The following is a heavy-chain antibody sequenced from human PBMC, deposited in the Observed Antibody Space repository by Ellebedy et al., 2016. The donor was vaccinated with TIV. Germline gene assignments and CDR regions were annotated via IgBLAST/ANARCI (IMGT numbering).Heavy chain of an antibody. D-gene: IGHD4-17*01. CDR1: GGTFSSYA. V-gene: IGHV1-3*01. CDR3: AREGPVTTLKTYYYYYGMDV. J-gene: IGHJ6*02. Sequence: ASVKVSCKASGGTFSSYAISWVRQAPGQRLEWMGWINAGNGNTKYSQKFQGRVTMTRDTSTSTVYMELSSLRSEDTAVYYCAREGPVTTLKTYYYYYGMDVWGQGTTVTVSS. CDR2: INAGNGNT.